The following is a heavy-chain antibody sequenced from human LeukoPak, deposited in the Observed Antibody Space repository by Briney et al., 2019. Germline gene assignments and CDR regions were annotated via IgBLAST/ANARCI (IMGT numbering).Heavy chain of an antibody. CDR3: ASYSSSWYTDY. Sequence: SETLSLTCTVSGGSISSSSYYWGWIRQPPGKGLEWIGSIYYSGSTYYNPSRKSRVTISVDTSKNQFSLKLSSVTAADTAVYYCASYSSSWYTDYWGQGTLVTVSS. CDR2: IYYSGST. D-gene: IGHD6-13*01. CDR1: GGSISSSSYY. J-gene: IGHJ4*02. V-gene: IGHV4-39*01.